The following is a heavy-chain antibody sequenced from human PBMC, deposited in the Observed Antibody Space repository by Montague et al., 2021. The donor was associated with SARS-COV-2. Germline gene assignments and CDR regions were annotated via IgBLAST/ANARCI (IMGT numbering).Heavy chain of an antibody. D-gene: IGHD6-19*01. J-gene: IGHJ4*02. Sequence: SETLSLTCTVSGGSISSYYWSWIRQPPGKGLEWIGYIYFSGTTSYNPSLKSRVTISVDTSKNQFSLQLNSVTPEDTAVYYCANFAVPGTTADYWGQGILVTVSS. CDR2: IYFSGTT. CDR1: GGSISSYY. V-gene: IGHV4-59*12. CDR3: ANFAVPGTTADY.